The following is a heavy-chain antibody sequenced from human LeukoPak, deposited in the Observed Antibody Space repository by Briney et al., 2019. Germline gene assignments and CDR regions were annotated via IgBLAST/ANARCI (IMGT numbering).Heavy chain of an antibody. CDR2: IKQDGSEK. CDR1: GFTFSSYW. D-gene: IGHD6-13*01. CDR3: ARDGKYSSSWYGENWFDP. J-gene: IGHJ5*02. Sequence: GGSLRLSCAASGFTFSSYWMSWVRQAPGKGLEWVANIKQDGSEKYYVDSVKGRFTISRDNAKNSLYLQMNSLRAEDTAVYYCARDGKYSSSWYGENWFDPWGQGTLVTVSS. V-gene: IGHV3-7*01.